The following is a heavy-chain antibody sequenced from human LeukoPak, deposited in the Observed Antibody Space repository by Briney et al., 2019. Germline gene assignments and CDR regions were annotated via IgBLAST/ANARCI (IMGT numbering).Heavy chain of an antibody. CDR3: ARGPLDVTWGYYYYYYMDV. CDR1: GGSFSGYY. D-gene: IGHD7-27*01. J-gene: IGHJ6*03. V-gene: IGHV4-34*01. CDR2: INHSGST. Sequence: SETLSLTCAVYGGSFSGYYWSWIRQPPGKGLEWIGEINHSGSTNYNPSLKSRVTISVDTSKNQFSLKLSSVTAADTAVYYCARGPLDVTWGYYYYYYMDVWGKGTTVTVPS.